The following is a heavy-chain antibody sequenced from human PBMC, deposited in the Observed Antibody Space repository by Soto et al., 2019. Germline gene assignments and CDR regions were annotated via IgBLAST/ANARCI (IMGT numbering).Heavy chain of an antibody. CDR3: AKDLTGGFGVVPGY. D-gene: IGHD3-3*01. Sequence: VQLVESGGGLVQPGRSLRLSCAASGFTFDDYAMHWVRQAPGKGLEWVSGISWNSGSIGYADSVKGRFTISRDNAKNSLYLQMNSLRAEDTALYYCAKDLTGGFGVVPGYWGQGTLVTVSS. V-gene: IGHV3-9*01. J-gene: IGHJ4*02. CDR2: ISWNSGSI. CDR1: GFTFDDYA.